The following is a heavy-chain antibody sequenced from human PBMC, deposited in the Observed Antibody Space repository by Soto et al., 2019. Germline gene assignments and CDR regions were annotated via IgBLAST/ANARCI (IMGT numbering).Heavy chain of an antibody. CDR1: GFTFSSYA. D-gene: IGHD3-3*01. CDR2: ISGSGGST. J-gene: IGHJ1*01. CDR3: ARAYQLRELRFLEWSPFQH. V-gene: IGHV3-23*01. Sequence: GGSLRLSCAASGFTFSSYAMSWVRQAPGKGLEWVSAISGSGGSTYYADSVKGRFTISRDNSKNTLYLQMNSLRAEDTAVYYCARAYQLRELRFLEWSPFQHWGQGTLVTVSS.